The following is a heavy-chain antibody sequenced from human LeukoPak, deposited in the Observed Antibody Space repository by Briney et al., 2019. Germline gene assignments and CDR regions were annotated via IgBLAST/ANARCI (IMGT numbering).Heavy chain of an antibody. Sequence: GGSLRLSCAASGFTFSSYSMNWVRQAPGKGLEWVSYISSASNTIYYADSVKGRFTISRDNAKNSLYLQMNSLRAEDTAMYYCARDGWFGDYNWYDPWGQGTLVTVSS. J-gene: IGHJ5*02. CDR1: GFTFSSYS. V-gene: IGHV3-48*01. D-gene: IGHD3-10*01. CDR3: ARDGWFGDYNWYDP. CDR2: ISSASNTI.